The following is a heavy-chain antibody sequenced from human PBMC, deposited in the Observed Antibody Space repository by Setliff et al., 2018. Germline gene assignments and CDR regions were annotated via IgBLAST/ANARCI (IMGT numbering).Heavy chain of an antibody. CDR2: INHSGST. CDR3: ARVPNFWSGYLDY. CDR1: GGSSSGYY. D-gene: IGHD3-3*01. J-gene: IGHJ4*02. V-gene: IGHV4-34*01. Sequence: SETLSLTCAVYGGSSSGYYWSWIRQPPGKGLEWIGEINHSGSTNYNPSLKSRVTISVDTSKNQFSLKLSSVTAADTAVYYCARVPNFWSGYLDYWGQGTLVTVSS.